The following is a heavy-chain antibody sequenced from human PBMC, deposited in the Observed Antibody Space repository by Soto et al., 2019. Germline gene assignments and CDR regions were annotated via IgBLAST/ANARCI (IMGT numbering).Heavy chain of an antibody. CDR2: IKEDGSEK. CDR3: ARGDYXXRRFDS. CDR1: GFTFSSSW. Sequence: PGGSLRLSCAASGFTFSSSWLNWVRQAPGKGLEWVADIKEDGSEKYYVDSLKGRFTISRDNAKNSLYLQMNSLRAEDTAVYYCARGDYXXRRFDSWGQGTLVTVSS. V-gene: IGHV3-7*03. J-gene: IGHJ4*02. D-gene: IGHD3-22*01.